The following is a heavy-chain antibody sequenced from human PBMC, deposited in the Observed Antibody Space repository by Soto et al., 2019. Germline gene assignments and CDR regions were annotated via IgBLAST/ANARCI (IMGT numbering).Heavy chain of an antibody. Sequence: LRLSCAASGFTFSSYAMSWVRQAPGKGLEWVSAISGSGGSTYYADSVKGRFTISRDNSKNTLYLQMNSLRAEDTAVYYCAKGTISSSWYFDYLGPEALVTVSS. J-gene: IGHJ4*01. V-gene: IGHV3-23*01. CDR1: GFTFSSYA. D-gene: IGHD6-13*01. CDR3: AKGTISSSWYFDY. CDR2: ISGSGGST.